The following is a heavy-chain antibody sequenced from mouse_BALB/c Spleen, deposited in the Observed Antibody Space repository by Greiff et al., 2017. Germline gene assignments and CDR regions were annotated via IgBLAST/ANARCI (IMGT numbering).Heavy chain of an antibody. Sequence: VQRVESGPGLVQPSQSLSITCTVSGFSLTSYGVHWVRQSPGKGLEWLGVIWSGGSTDYNAAFISRLSISKDNSKSQVFFKMNSLQANDTAIYYCARTLMITSFAYWGQGTLVTVSA. V-gene: IGHV2-2*02. D-gene: IGHD2-4*01. CDR3: ARTLMITSFAY. J-gene: IGHJ3*01. CDR2: IWSGGST. CDR1: GFSLTSYG.